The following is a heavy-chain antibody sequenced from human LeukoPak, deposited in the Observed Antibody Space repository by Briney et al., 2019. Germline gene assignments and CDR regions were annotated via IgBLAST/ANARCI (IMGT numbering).Heavy chain of an antibody. Sequence: WASVKVSCKVSGYTLTELSMHWVRQAPGKGLEWMGGFDPEDGETIYAQKFQGRVTMTEDTSTDTAYMELSSLRSEDTAVYYCATGRGSSWYFGYWGQGTLVTVSS. J-gene: IGHJ4*02. D-gene: IGHD6-13*01. CDR3: ATGRGSSWYFGY. CDR1: GYTLTELS. CDR2: FDPEDGET. V-gene: IGHV1-24*01.